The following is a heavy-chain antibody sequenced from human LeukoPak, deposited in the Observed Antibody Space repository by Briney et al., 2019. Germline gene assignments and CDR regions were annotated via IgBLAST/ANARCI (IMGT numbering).Heavy chain of an antibody. CDR3: ARVPYYYDSSGDEGAFDI. V-gene: IGHV4-59*01. Sequence: SETLSLTCTVSGGSISSYYWSWIRQPPGKGLEWIGYIYYSGSTNYNPSLKSRVTISVDTSKNQFSLKLSSVTAADTAVYYCARVPYYYDSSGDEGAFDIWGQGTMVTVSS. CDR2: IYYSGST. D-gene: IGHD3-22*01. J-gene: IGHJ3*02. CDR1: GGSISSYY.